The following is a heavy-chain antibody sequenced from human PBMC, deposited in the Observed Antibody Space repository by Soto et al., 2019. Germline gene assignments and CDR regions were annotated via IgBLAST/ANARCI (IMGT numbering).Heavy chain of an antibody. CDR2: KHHSGSN. D-gene: IGHD6-19*01. V-gene: IGHV4-4*02. J-gene: IGHJ6*02. Sequence: QVQLQESGPGLVKPSETLSLTCGVSGDSITNGFLWTWVRQPPGKGLEWMVEKHHSGSNNYNLSLESRVSISLARSELQFSLNLCSVTAPDTAVYFCAGSSGGWRLDVWGQGTTVTVSS. CDR3: AGSSGGWRLDV. CDR1: GDSITNGFL.